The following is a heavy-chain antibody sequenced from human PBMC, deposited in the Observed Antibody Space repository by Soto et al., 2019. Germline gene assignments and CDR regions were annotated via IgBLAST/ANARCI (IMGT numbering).Heavy chain of an antibody. CDR2: ISGSGDST. CDR1: GFTFSTYA. D-gene: IGHD6-19*01. Sequence: GSLRLSCAASGFTFSTYAMNWVRQAPGKGLEWVSGISGSGDSTYYADSVKGRFTVSRYNSKNTLYLQMNSLRAEDTAVFYCAKERSSGWSLDYWGQGTLVTVSS. J-gene: IGHJ4*02. V-gene: IGHV3-23*01. CDR3: AKERSSGWSLDY.